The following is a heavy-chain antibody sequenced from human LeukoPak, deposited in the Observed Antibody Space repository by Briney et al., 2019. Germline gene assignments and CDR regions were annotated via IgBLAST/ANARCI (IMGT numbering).Heavy chain of an antibody. Sequence: GGSLRLSCAASGFTFSSYWMHWVRQAPGKGLEWVANINQDGSAKYYVDSVKGRFTISRDNAKNSLYLQMNSLRAEDTAVYYCAGSWSPYDAFDIWGQGTMVSVSS. CDR2: INQDGSAK. CDR1: GFTFSSYW. V-gene: IGHV3-7*01. CDR3: AGSWSPYDAFDI. J-gene: IGHJ3*02. D-gene: IGHD6-13*01.